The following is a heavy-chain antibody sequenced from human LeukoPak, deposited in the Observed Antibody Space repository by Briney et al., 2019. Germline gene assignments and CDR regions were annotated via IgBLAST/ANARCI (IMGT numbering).Heavy chain of an antibody. CDR3: ARGRDYYSNMDV. CDR2: IYYNGST. CDR1: GGSIRSFH. Sequence: PSETLSLTCTVSGGSIRSFHWSWVRQPPGKGLEWTGFIYYNGSTNYNPSLKSRLTFSVDASNNQFSLNMPSVTAADTAVYYCARGRDYYSNMDVWGTGTTVTVSS. V-gene: IGHV4-59*01. J-gene: IGHJ6*03.